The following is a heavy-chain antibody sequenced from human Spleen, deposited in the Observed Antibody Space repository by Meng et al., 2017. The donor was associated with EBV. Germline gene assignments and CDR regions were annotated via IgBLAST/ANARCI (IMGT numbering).Heavy chain of an antibody. CDR1: GEALTGYY. CDR3: ARGTIRGNRRYMEYYHY. J-gene: IGHJ4*02. CDR2: VSHSGGS. V-gene: IGHV4-34*02. D-gene: IGHD3-3*02. Sequence: QLGGQGLWKPSGTPSLPCAGYGEALTGYYGGWLRQPPGKGLEWIGEVSHSGGSNYNAPLKSRVTISMDTSVNQISLRLDSVTAADTAVYYCARGTIRGNRRYMEYYHYWGQGTLVTVSS.